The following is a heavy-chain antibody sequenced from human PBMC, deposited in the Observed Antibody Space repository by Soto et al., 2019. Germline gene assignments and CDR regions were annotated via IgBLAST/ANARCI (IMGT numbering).Heavy chain of an antibody. CDR2: ISGSGGST. Sequence: GGSLRLSCAASGFTFSSYAMSWVRQAPGKGLEWVSAISGSGGSTYYADSVKGRFTISRDNSKNTLYLQMNSLRAEDTAVYYCAKDLGRIGWELLWFAFDIWGQGTMVT. J-gene: IGHJ3*02. CDR3: AKDLGRIGWELLWFAFDI. V-gene: IGHV3-23*01. CDR1: GFTFSSYA. D-gene: IGHD1-26*01.